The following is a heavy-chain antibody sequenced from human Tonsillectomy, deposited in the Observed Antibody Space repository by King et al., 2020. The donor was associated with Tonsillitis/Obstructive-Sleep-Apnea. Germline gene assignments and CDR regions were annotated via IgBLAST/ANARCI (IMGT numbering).Heavy chain of an antibody. Sequence: HVQLVESGGGVVQPGRSLRLSCAASGFTFSNYAIHWVRQAPGKGLEWVAVISYDGSNKYYADSVKGRFTISRDNSKNTLYLQMNSLRAEDTAVYYCASPYYFGSETYYFDSWGQGTLVTVSS. J-gene: IGHJ4*02. D-gene: IGHD3-10*01. CDR1: GFTFSNYA. V-gene: IGHV3-30*04. CDR3: ASPYYFGSETYYFDS. CDR2: ISYDGSNK.